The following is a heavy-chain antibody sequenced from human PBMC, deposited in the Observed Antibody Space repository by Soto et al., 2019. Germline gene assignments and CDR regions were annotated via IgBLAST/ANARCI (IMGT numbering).Heavy chain of an antibody. Sequence: KTSETLSLTCAVSGGAFSGFDWSWIRQSPGKGLEWIGEVHRRGSLNYNPSLKSRVTISQDMSKRQLSLRLTSVTAADTGVYFFERYGSDVYGKNNWFDPWGPGTLVTVSS. CDR2: VHRRGSL. CDR3: ERYGSDVYGKNNWFDP. D-gene: IGHD2-15*01. V-gene: IGHV4-34*01. CDR1: GGAFSGFD. J-gene: IGHJ5*02.